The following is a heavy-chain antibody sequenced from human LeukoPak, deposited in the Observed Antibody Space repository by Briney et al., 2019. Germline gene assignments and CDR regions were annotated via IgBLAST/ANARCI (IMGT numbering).Heavy chain of an antibody. CDR1: EFTFSEYW. CDR3: ARDPYSGSYGAFDI. Sequence: QSGGSLRLSCAASEFTFSEYWMSWVRQAPGKGLEWVANIKQDGSGKEYGDSVRGRFIISRDNAKNSLYLQMNSLRAEDTAIYFCARDPYSGSYGAFDIWGQGTVVTVSS. CDR2: IKQDGSGK. J-gene: IGHJ3*02. V-gene: IGHV3-7*01. D-gene: IGHD1-26*01.